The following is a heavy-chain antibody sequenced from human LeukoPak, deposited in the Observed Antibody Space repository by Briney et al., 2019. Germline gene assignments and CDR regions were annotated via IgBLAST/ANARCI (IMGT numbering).Heavy chain of an antibody. CDR3: ARGGQYYYDSSGYWYFDY. D-gene: IGHD3-22*01. CDR1: GGSFSGYY. J-gene: IGHJ4*02. CDR2: IYYSGST. Sequence: SETLSLTCAVYGGSFSGYYWSWIRQPPGKGLEWIGSIYYSGSTYYNPSLKSRVTISVDTSKNQFSLKLSSVTAADTAVYYCARGGQYYYDSSGYWYFDYWGQGTLVTVSS. V-gene: IGHV4-34*01.